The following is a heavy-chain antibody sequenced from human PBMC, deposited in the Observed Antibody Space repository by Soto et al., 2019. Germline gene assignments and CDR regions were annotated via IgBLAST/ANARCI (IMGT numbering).Heavy chain of an antibody. V-gene: IGHV3-30*18. CDR2: ISYDGSNK. D-gene: IGHD3-9*01. CDR1: GFTFSSYG. CDR3: AKDSSLRYFDWCDYYYGMDV. Sequence: QVQLVESGGGVVQPGRSLRLSCAASGFTFSSYGMHWVRQAPGKGLEWVAVISYDGSNKYYADSVKGRFTISRDNSKNTMYLQMNSQRAEDTAVYYCAKDSSLRYFDWCDYYYGMDVWGQGTTVTVSS. J-gene: IGHJ6*02.